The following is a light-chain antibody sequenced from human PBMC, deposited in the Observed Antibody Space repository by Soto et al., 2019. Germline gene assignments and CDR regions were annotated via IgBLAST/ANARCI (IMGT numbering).Light chain of an antibody. Sequence: QSALTQPRSVSGSPGQSVTISCTGTSSDVGGYNYVSWYQQHPGKAPKLMIFDVNKRPSGVPDRISGSKFGSTASLTISGLQTEDEADYYCCSYAGTYPLVFGSGTKLTVL. CDR3: CSYAGTYPLV. CDR2: DVN. V-gene: IGLV2-11*01. J-gene: IGLJ1*01. CDR1: SSDVGGYNY.